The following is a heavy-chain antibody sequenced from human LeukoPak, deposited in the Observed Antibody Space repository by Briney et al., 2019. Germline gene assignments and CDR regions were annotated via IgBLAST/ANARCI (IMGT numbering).Heavy chain of an antibody. CDR3: ARGLYGSSPFDY. Sequence: SETLSLTCTVSGGSISSYYWSWIRQPPGKGLEWIGYIYYSGSTNYNPSLKSRVTISVDTSKDQFSLKLSSVTAADTAVYYCARGLYGSSPFDYWGQGTLDTVSS. J-gene: IGHJ4*02. CDR1: GGSISSYY. V-gene: IGHV4-59*01. D-gene: IGHD6-6*01. CDR2: IYYSGST.